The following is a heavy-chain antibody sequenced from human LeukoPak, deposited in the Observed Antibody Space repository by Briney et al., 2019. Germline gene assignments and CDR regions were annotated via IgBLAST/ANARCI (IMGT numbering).Heavy chain of an antibody. D-gene: IGHD2-15*01. CDR2: IKQDGSEK. Sequence: GGSLRLSCAASGFTFSSYWMSWVRQAPGKGLEWVANIKQDGSEKYYVDSAKGRFTISRDNAKNSLYLQMNSLRAEDTAVYYCARGVVVRYYYMDVWGKGTTVTVSS. CDR3: ARGVVVRYYYMDV. V-gene: IGHV3-7*01. J-gene: IGHJ6*03. CDR1: GFTFSSYW.